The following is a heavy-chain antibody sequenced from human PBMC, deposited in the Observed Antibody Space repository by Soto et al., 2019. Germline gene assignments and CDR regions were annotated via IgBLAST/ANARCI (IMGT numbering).Heavy chain of an antibody. Sequence: PSETLSLTCAVYGWSFSGYYWNWIRQPPGKGLDWIGEINHSGSTNYNPSLKSRVTISVDTSKNQFSLTLSSVTAADTAVYYCARGSNNRGVVVVVAAKGNDYWGHGTLVTVSS. CDR1: GWSFSGYY. D-gene: IGHD2-15*01. CDR3: ARGSNNRGVVVVVAAKGNDY. CDR2: INHSGST. J-gene: IGHJ4*01. V-gene: IGHV4-34*01.